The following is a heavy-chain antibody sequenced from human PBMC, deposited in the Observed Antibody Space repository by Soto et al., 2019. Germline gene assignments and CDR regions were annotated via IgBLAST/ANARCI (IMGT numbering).Heavy chain of an antibody. CDR1: GFTFSSYA. V-gene: IGHV3-23*01. CDR2: ISGSGGST. CDR3: AKTEGIVVVVAPLDY. D-gene: IGHD2-15*01. J-gene: IGHJ4*02. Sequence: GGSLRLSCAASGFTFSSYAMSWVRQAPGKGLEWVSAISGSGGSTYYADSVKGRFTISRDNSKNTLYLQMNSLRAEDTAVYYCAKTEGIVVVVAPLDYWGQGTLVTVSS.